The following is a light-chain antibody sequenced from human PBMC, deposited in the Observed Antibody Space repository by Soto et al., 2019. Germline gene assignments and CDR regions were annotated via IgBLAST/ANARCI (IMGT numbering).Light chain of an antibody. CDR3: QQYTDWPLT. Sequence: EGGLMQSPSALSWARGEIATLSCRSSKGVSSSYLAWYQQKPGQAPRLLIYGASSRATGIPDRFNGSGSGTDFTLTISRLGPEDLAVYYCQQYTDWPLTFGQGTKVDIK. CDR1: KGVSSSY. V-gene: IGKV3-20*01. CDR2: GAS. J-gene: IGKJ1*01.